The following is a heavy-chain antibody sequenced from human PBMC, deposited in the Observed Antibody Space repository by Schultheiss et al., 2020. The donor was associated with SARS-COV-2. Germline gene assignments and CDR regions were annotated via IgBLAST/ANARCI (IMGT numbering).Heavy chain of an antibody. D-gene: IGHD6-19*01. CDR1: GFTFSSYA. Sequence: GESLKISCAASGFTFSSYAMSWVRQAPGKGLEWVSGISGRGDSRDYADSVKGRFTISRDNSKNTLYLQMNSLRDEDTAVYYCARDRVSSGRPDWFDPWGQGTLVTVSS. V-gene: IGHV3-23*01. CDR2: ISGRGDSR. J-gene: IGHJ5*02. CDR3: ARDRVSSGRPDWFDP.